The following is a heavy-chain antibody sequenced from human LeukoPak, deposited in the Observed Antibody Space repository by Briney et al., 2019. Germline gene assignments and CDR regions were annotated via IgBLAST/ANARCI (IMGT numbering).Heavy chain of an antibody. V-gene: IGHV3-49*04. CDR2: IRSKTYGGTT. J-gene: IGHJ3*02. CDR3: TRYEI. CDR1: GFTFGDYA. Sequence: GGSLTLSCTASGFTFGDYAMSWVRQAPGKGLEWVGFIRSKTYGGTTEYAASVKGRFTISRDDSKSIAYLQMNSLKTEDTAVYYCTRYEIWGQGTMVTVSS. D-gene: IGHD3-3*01.